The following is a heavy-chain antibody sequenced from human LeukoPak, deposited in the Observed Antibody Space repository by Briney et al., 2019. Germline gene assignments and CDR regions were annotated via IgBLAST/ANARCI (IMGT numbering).Heavy chain of an antibody. Sequence: SETLSLTCSVSGGSISLWQWNWIRQVARKGLEWIGRRHTSGGPKYNPSLKSRVTMSLDTSKNQFFLIVSSVTAAATAVYFCATGGGPFDYWGQGILVTVSS. V-gene: IGHV4-4*07. CDR2: RHTSGGP. CDR1: GGSISLWQ. J-gene: IGHJ4*02. CDR3: ATGGGPFDY. D-gene: IGHD3-16*01.